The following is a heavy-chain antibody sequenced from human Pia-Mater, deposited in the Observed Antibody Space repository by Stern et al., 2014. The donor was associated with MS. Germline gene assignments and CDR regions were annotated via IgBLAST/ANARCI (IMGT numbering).Heavy chain of an antibody. Sequence: QVQLVQSGAEVRKPGASVTVSCKASGYTFTGHYVHWVRQAPGQGLEWMRRIGPTSGATNFAQKFQGRVTLTRDTSISTAYMELSSLTSDDTAVYYCARQYSSYPDYWGQGTLVTVSS. J-gene: IGHJ4*02. V-gene: IGHV1-2*06. CDR2: IGPTSGAT. D-gene: IGHD4-11*01. CDR3: ARQYSSYPDY. CDR1: GYTFTGHY.